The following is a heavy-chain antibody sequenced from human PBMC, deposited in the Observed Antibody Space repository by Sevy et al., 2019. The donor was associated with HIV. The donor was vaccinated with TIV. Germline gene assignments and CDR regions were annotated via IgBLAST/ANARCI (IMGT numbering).Heavy chain of an antibody. V-gene: IGHV3-11*01. CDR3: ARVRYNYGSYYFDY. Sequence: GGSLRLSCAASRFTFSDYYMSWIRQAPGKGLEWVSYISSGGTTMYYADAVTGRFTIARDNAKNSLYLQMNSLRAEDTAVYYCARVRYNYGSYYFDYWGQGTLVTVSS. CDR1: RFTFSDYY. J-gene: IGHJ4*02. D-gene: IGHD1-1*01. CDR2: ISSGGTTM.